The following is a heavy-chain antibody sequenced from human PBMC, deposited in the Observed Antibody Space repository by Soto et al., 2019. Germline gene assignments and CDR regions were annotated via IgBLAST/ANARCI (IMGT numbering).Heavy chain of an antibody. V-gene: IGHV4-4*02. CDR3: ARGAPRGYSYGYDDY. Sequence: QVQLQESGPGLVKPSGTLSLTCAVSGGSISSSNWWSWVRQPPGKGLEWIGEIYHSGSTNYNPSLKSRVTIXXDXSXXQFSLKLSSVTAADTAVYYCARGAPRGYSYGYDDYWGQGTLVTVSS. CDR2: IYHSGST. D-gene: IGHD5-18*01. J-gene: IGHJ4*02. CDR1: GGSISSSNW.